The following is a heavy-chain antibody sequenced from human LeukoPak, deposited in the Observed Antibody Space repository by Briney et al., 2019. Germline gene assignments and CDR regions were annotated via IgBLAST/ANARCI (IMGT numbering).Heavy chain of an antibody. D-gene: IGHD3-3*01. V-gene: IGHV3-48*03. CDR1: GFTFSSYE. CDR3: ARGGSGYFYDY. CDR2: IGSSGSGT. J-gene: IGHJ4*02. Sequence: GGSLRLSCAASGFTFSSYEMNWVRQAPGKGLEWVSYIGSSGSGTYSADSGKGRFTISRDNAKNSLYLQMNSLRVEDTAVYYCARGGSGYFYDYWGQRTLVTV.